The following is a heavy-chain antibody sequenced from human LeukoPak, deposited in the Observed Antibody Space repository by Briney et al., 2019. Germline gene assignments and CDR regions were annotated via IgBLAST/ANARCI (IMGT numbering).Heavy chain of an antibody. D-gene: IGHD3-3*01. V-gene: IGHV3-23*01. Sequence: PGGSLRLSCAASGFTFSSYAMSWVRQAPGKGLEWVSAISGSGGSTYYADSVKGRFTISRDNSKNTLYLQMNSLRAEDTAVYYCAKEYDFWSGYPSCWFDPWGQGTLVTVSS. CDR2: ISGSGGST. CDR3: AKEYDFWSGYPSCWFDP. J-gene: IGHJ5*02. CDR1: GFTFSSYA.